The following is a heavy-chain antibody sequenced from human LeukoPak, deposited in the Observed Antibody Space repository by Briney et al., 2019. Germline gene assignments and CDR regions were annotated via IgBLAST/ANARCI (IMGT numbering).Heavy chain of an antibody. Sequence: GGSLRLSCAASGFPFSPAWMSWVRQAPGKGLEWVGHIKSKTDGETTDYGAPVKGRFTISRDNAKKTLYLQMHGLKIEDTGIYYCTTDPPGAWGRWERLRDYWGQGTLVTVSS. V-gene: IGHV3-15*01. CDR1: GFPFSPAW. CDR3: TTDPPGAWGRWERLRDY. D-gene: IGHD1-26*01. J-gene: IGHJ4*02. CDR2: IKSKTDGETT.